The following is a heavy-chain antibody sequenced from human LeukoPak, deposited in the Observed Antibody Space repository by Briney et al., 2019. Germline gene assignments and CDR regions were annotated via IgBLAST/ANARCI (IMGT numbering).Heavy chain of an antibody. CDR3: AKDVVPDSGWDLDY. D-gene: IGHD6-19*01. J-gene: IGHJ4*02. CDR1: GFTFSSYA. Sequence: PGGSLRLSCAASGFTFSSYAMHWVRQAPGKGLEWVSSIYPSGDSTFYADSVKGRFTISRDNSKNTLYLQMSSLRTEDTAIYYCAKDVVPDSGWDLDYWGQGTLVTVSS. CDR2: IYPSGDST. V-gene: IGHV3-23*01.